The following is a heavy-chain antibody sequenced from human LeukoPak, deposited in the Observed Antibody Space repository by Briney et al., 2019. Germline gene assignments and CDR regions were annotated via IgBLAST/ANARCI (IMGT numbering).Heavy chain of an antibody. Sequence: SETLSLTCTVSGGSISSSSYYWGWIRQPPGKGLEWIGSIYYSGSTYYNPSLKSRVTISVDTSKNQFSLKLSSVTAADTAVYYCARHMRVNEGDWFDPWGQGTLVTVSS. CDR1: GGSISSSSYY. D-gene: IGHD1-1*01. V-gene: IGHV4-39*01. CDR2: IYYSGST. CDR3: ARHMRVNEGDWFDP. J-gene: IGHJ5*02.